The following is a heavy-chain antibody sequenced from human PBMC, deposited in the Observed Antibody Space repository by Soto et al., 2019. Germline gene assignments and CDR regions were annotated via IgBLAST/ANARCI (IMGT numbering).Heavy chain of an antibody. CDR1: GGTFRNSA. Sequence: QVQVEQSGAEVKKPGSSVKVSCKASGGTFRNSAISWVRQAPGQGLEWLGGIMPIFRTPDYSQKFQGRVTVTADESTSTAYMELRGLRSDDTAVYYCARDNDRPQLGGNYYYILDVWGQGTTVTVSS. CDR2: IMPIFRTP. J-gene: IGHJ6*02. CDR3: ARDNDRPQLGGNYYYILDV. V-gene: IGHV1-69*12. D-gene: IGHD1-1*01.